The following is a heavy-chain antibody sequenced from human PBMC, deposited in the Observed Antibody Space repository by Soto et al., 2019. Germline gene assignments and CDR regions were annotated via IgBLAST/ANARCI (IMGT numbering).Heavy chain of an antibody. V-gene: IGHV1-69*06. D-gene: IGHD1-7*01. Sequence: GASVKVSCKAPGGTFSNYVVNWVRQAPGQGLEWMGRIIPISGAANYAQKFQGRVTITADKSTSTSYMELSSLRSEDTAVYYCARDMTRTVVPYFDFWGKRTLVTVSS. J-gene: IGHJ4*02. CDR1: GGTFSNYV. CDR2: IIPISGAA. CDR3: ARDMTRTVVPYFDF.